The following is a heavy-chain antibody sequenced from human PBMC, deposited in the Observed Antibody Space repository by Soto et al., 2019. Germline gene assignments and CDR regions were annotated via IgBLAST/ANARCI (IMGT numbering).Heavy chain of an antibody. CDR3: AKDLDY. CDR2: ISWDGGST. Sequence: GESLKISCAASGFSFDDYTMHWVRQAPGKGLGWVSLISWDGGSTYYAESVKGRFTISRDNSKNSLYLQMNSLRTEDTALYYCAKDLDYWGQGTLVTVSS. CDR1: GFSFDDYT. J-gene: IGHJ4*02. V-gene: IGHV3-43*01.